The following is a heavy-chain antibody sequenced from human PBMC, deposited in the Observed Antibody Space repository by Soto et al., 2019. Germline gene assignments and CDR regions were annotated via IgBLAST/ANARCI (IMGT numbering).Heavy chain of an antibody. CDR2: IYYSGST. CDR3: ATSILGYCSSTSCYADEY. V-gene: IGHV4-39*01. D-gene: IGHD2-2*01. Sequence: SETLSLTCTVSGGAISSSTYYWGWIRQPPGKGLEWIGSIYYSGSTYYNPSLKSRVTISVDTSKNQFSLKLSSVTAADTAVYYCATSILGYCSSTSCYADEYWGQGTLVTVSS. J-gene: IGHJ4*02. CDR1: GGAISSSTYY.